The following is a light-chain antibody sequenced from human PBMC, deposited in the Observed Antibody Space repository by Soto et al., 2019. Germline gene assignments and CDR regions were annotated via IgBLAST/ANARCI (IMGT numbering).Light chain of an antibody. CDR1: SSNIGSNY. V-gene: IGLV1-47*01. CDR2: RNN. CDR3: AAWDDSLSAHVV. Sequence: QSALTQPTSASGTPGQRVTISCSGSSSNIGSNYVYWYQQLPGTAPKLLIYRNNQRPSGVPDRFSGSKSGTSASLAISGLRSEDEADYYCAAWDDSLSAHVVFGGGTKLTDL. J-gene: IGLJ2*01.